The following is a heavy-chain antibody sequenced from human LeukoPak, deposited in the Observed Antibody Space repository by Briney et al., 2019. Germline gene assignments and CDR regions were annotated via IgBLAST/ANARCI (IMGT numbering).Heavy chain of an antibody. CDR3: ARLPERATVTSVDAFDI. CDR2: IIPIFGTA. J-gene: IGHJ3*02. D-gene: IGHD4-17*01. V-gene: IGHV1-69*05. Sequence: SVKVSCKASGGTFSSYAISWVRQAPGQGLEWMGGIIPIFGTANYAQKFQGRVTITTDESTSTVYMELSSLRPEDTAVYYCARLPERATVTSVDAFDIWGQGTMVTVSS. CDR1: GGTFSSYA.